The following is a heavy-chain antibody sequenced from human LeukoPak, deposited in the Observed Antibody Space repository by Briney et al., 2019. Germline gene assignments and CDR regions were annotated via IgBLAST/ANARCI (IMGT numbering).Heavy chain of an antibody. J-gene: IGHJ6*03. D-gene: IGHD2-2*01. CDR1: GDSVSINSAA. Sequence: SQTLSLTCAISGDSVSINSAAWNWIRQSPSRGLEWLGRTYYRSKWYNDYAVSVKSRITINPDTSKNQFSLQLNSVTPEDTAVYYCASQKGVAGSTGSPYYYYYMDVWGKGTTVTVSS. CDR2: TYYRSKWYN. CDR3: ASQKGVAGSTGSPYYYYYMDV. V-gene: IGHV6-1*01.